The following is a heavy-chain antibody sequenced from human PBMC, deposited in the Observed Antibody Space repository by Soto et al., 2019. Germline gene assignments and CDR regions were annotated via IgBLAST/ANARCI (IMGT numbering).Heavy chain of an antibody. CDR3: SKDLAVVMKYVPGVFDT. D-gene: IGHD2-8*01. J-gene: IGHJ3*02. Sequence: EVQLLESGGGLVQPGGSLRVSCAASGFSFSTYGMSWVRQAPGKGLEWVAVLSASGDMTHYADSVKGRFTVSRDNSRNLLTLQMNSMRVEATAEYFCSKDLAVVMKYVPGVFDTWGQGAMVTVSS. V-gene: IGHV3-23*01. CDR1: GFSFSTYG. CDR2: LSASGDMT.